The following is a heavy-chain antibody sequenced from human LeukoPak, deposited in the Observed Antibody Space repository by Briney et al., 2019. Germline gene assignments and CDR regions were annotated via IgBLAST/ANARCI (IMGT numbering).Heavy chain of an antibody. J-gene: IGHJ4*02. CDR3: ARSQYSTSGEFDY. CDR1: GYTFTSYY. Sequence: ASVKVSCKASGYTFTSYYLHWVRQAPGQGLEWMGIINPSGGSTRHAQKFQGRVTMTRDTSTSTVYMDLSSQRSEDTAVYYCARSQYSTSGEFDYWGQGTLVTVSS. V-gene: IGHV1-46*01. D-gene: IGHD6-13*01. CDR2: INPSGGST.